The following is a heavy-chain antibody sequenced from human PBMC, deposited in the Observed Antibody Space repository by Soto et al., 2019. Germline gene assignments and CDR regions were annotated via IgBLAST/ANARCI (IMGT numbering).Heavy chain of an antibody. CDR2: IFYSGYT. Sequence: SETLSLTCTVSGGSISSYYWSWIRQPPGKGLEWIGYIFYSGYTNYNPSLKSRVTISVDTSKNQISLKLSSVTAADTAVYYCERDRRNGWYFDYWGQGELVNVS. J-gene: IGHJ4*02. D-gene: IGHD6-19*01. CDR3: ERDRRNGWYFDY. CDR1: GGSISSYY. V-gene: IGHV4-59*01.